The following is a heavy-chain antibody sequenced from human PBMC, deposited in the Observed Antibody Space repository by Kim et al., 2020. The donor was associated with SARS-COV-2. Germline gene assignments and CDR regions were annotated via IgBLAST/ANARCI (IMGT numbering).Heavy chain of an antibody. CDR3: AKVLLGRGAPYYYYGMDV. V-gene: IGHV3-43*02. CDR1: GFTFDDYA. J-gene: IGHJ6*02. CDR2: ISGDGGST. Sequence: GGSLRLSCAASGFTFDDYAMHWVRQAPGKGLEWVSLISGDGGSTYYADSVKGRFTISRDNSKNSLYLQMNSLRTEDTALYYCAKVLLGRGAPYYYYGMDVWGQGTTVTVSS. D-gene: IGHD2-21*01.